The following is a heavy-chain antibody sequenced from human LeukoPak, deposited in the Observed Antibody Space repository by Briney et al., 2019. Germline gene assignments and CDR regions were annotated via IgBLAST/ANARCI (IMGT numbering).Heavy chain of an antibody. CDR1: GGSFSGYY. J-gene: IGHJ5*02. V-gene: IGHV4-34*01. D-gene: IGHD1-1*01. CDR2: INHSGST. Sequence: PSETLSLTCAVYGGSFSGYYWSWIRQPPGKGLEWIGEINHSGSTNYNPSLKSRVTISVDTSKNQFSLKLSSVTAADTAVYYCARGVQLERRRGNWFDPWGQGTLVTVSS. CDR3: ARGVQLERRRGNWFDP.